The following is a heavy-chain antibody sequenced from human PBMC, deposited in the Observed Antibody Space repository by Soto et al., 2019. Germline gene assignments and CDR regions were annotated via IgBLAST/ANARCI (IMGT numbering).Heavy chain of an antibody. J-gene: IGHJ1*01. V-gene: IGHV4-39*02. Sequence: QLQLQESGPGLVKPSETLSLTCTVSGDSISTRSNYWGWIRQPPGKGLEWIGSIYYSGGTYYNPSLKSRLTISVDTSKTQFSLRLSSVTAADTAVYYCAREGTPIRAHNPPEDFQRWGQCTLVTVSS. CDR1: GDSISTRSNY. CDR3: AREGTPIRAHNPPEDFQR. CDR2: IYYSGGT. D-gene: IGHD1-1*01.